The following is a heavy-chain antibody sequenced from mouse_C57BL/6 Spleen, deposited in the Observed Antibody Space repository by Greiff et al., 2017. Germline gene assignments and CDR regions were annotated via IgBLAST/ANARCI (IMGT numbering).Heavy chain of an antibody. CDR2: INPSNGGT. V-gene: IGHV1-53*01. CDR3: ARGRSYYYAMDY. J-gene: IGHJ4*01. Sequence: QVQLQQSGTELVKPGASVKLSCKASGYTFTSYWMHWVKQRPGQGLEWIGNINPSNGGTNYNEKFKSKATLTVDKSSSTAYMQLSSLTSEDSAVYYLARGRSYYYAMDYWGQGTSVTVSS. CDR1: GYTFTSYW.